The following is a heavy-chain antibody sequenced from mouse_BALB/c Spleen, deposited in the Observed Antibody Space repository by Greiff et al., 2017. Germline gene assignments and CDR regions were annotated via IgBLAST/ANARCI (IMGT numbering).Heavy chain of an antibody. CDR2: IDPENGDT. CDR3: NALYYDYLSFDY. D-gene: IGHD2-4*01. Sequence: EVQLQQSGAELARPGASVKMSCKASGYTFTSYTMHWVKQRPGQGLEWIGWIDPENGDTEYAPKFQGKATMTADTSSNTAYLQLSSLTSEDTAVYYCNALYYDYLSFDYWGQGTTLTVAS. V-gene: IGHV14-4*02. J-gene: IGHJ2*01. CDR1: GYTFTSYT.